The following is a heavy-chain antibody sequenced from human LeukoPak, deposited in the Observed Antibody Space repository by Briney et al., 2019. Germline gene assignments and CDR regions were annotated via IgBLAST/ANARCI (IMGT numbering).Heavy chain of an antibody. CDR2: IYYSGST. CDR3: ASYGSGNYRFFDS. Sequence: SETLSLTCTVSGGSISSGGYYWSWIRQHPGKGLEWIGHIYYSGSTYYNPSLKSRVTISVDTSKNQFSLKLSSVTAADTAVYYCASYGSGNYRFFDSWGQGTLVTVSS. V-gene: IGHV4-31*03. J-gene: IGHJ4*02. CDR1: GGSISSGGYY. D-gene: IGHD3-10*01.